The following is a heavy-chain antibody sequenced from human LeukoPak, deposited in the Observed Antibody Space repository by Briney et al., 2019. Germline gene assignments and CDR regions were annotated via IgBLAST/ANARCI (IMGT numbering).Heavy chain of an antibody. CDR2: ISWNSGSI. Sequence: GGSLRLSCAASGFTFDDYAMHWVRQASGKGLEWVSGISWNSGSIGYADSVKGRFTISRDNAKNSLYLQMNSLRAEDTALYYCAKALGQLVSGFDPWGQGTLVTVSS. J-gene: IGHJ5*02. CDR1: GFTFDDYA. V-gene: IGHV3-9*01. D-gene: IGHD6-6*01. CDR3: AKALGQLVSGFDP.